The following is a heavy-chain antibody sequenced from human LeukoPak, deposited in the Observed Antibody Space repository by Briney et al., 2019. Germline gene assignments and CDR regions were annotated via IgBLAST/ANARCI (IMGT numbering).Heavy chain of an antibody. V-gene: IGHV3-53*01. J-gene: IGHJ4*02. Sequence: GGSLRLSCAASGFTVSSNYMSWVRQAPGKGLEWVSAIYSGGSTYYADSVKCRFTISRDNSKNTVYLQINSLRAEDTAVYYCATADSSGATYFDYWGQGTLVTVSS. CDR1: GFTVSSNY. CDR2: IYSGGST. D-gene: IGHD3-22*01. CDR3: ATADSSGATYFDY.